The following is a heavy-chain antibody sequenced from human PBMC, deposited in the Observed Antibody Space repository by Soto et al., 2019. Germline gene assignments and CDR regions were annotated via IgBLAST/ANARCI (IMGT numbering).Heavy chain of an antibody. CDR3: ARDGDPGYSFWSGPLGGGRFDP. CDR2: IVPLFGTA. Sequence: QVQLVQSGAEVKEPGSSVNVSCKTSGGTFGNTAVTWVRQVPGQGLEWIGGIVPLFGTANYAQKFRGRVMSPADESTSTADMDLSSRRSDDTAIYYCARDGDPGYSFWSGPLGGGRFDPWGQGTLVTVSS. J-gene: IGHJ5*02. CDR1: GGTFGNTA. D-gene: IGHD3-3*01. V-gene: IGHV1-69*12.